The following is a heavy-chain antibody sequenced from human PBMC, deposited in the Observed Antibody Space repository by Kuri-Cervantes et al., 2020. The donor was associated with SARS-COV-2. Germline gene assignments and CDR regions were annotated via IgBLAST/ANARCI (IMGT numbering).Heavy chain of an antibody. CDR2: INSDGSST. J-gene: IGHJ4*02. Sequence: GESLKISCAASGFIFSNYGMHWVRQAPGKGLVWVSRINSDGSSTSYADSVKGRFTISRDNAKNTLYLQMNSLRAEDTAVYYCARVCSGGSCYRYWGQGTLVTVSS. D-gene: IGHD2-15*01. V-gene: IGHV3-74*01. CDR1: GFIFSNYG. CDR3: ARVCSGGSCYRY.